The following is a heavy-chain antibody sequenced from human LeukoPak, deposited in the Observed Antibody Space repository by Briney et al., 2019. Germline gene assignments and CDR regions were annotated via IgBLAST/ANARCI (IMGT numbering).Heavy chain of an antibody. CDR2: IYYSGST. J-gene: IGHJ4*02. D-gene: IGHD3-10*01. CDR3: ARVLGSGSYYGSTSG. Sequence: SQTLSLTCTVSGGSISSGGYYWSWIRQHPGKGLEWIGYIYYSGSTYYNPSLKSRVTISVDTSKNQFSLKLSSVTAADTAVYYCARVLGSGSYYGSTSGWGQGTLVTVSP. V-gene: IGHV4-31*03. CDR1: GGSISSGGYY.